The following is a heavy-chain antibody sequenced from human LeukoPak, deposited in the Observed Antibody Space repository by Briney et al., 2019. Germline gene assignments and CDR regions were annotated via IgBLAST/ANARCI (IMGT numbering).Heavy chain of an antibody. J-gene: IGHJ3*02. D-gene: IGHD3-22*01. CDR2: INLSGGGT. CDR3: ARAGAYYDSSGDFLYAFDI. CDR1: GSTFTIYY. V-gene: IGHV1-46*01. Sequence: ASVKLSCKASGSTFTIYYIHWVRQAPGQGLGWVGVINLSGGGTSYAQNFQGKVTMIKDTFTSTIDMELSTLRSEETAVYYYARAGAYYDSSGDFLYAFDIWGQGTMVTVSS.